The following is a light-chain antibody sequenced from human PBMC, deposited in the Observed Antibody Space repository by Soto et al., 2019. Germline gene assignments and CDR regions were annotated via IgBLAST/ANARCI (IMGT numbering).Light chain of an antibody. CDR2: DAS. J-gene: IGKJ1*01. Sequence: DIQMTQSPYTLSASVGDRVTITCRASQGISTWLAWYQQKPGTAPKLLIYDASSLESGVPSRFSGSGSGTEFSLTISSLQSEDFAVYYCQQYSNWPPWTFGQGTKVDIK. CDR3: QQYSNWPPWT. CDR1: QGISTW. V-gene: IGKV1-5*01.